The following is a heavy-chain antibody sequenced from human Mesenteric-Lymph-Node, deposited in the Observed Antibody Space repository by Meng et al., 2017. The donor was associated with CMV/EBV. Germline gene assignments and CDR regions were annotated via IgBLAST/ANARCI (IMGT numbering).Heavy chain of an antibody. V-gene: IGHV4-34*01. J-gene: IGHJ4*02. Sequence: QLQLHQVGSGRLKPSDAPSVTGAVDGGSFSGYYWNLIRQSPEKGLEWIGEINHSGSTTYNPSFTSRIIISVDTSTNQISLNMSSVTAADTAVYYCARGSSYDILTGYFDYWGQGALVTVSS. CDR3: ARGSSYDILTGYFDY. CDR1: GGSFSGYY. D-gene: IGHD3-9*01. CDR2: INHSGST.